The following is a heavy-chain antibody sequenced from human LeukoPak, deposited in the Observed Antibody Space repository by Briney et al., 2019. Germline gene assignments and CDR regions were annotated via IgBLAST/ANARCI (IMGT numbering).Heavy chain of an antibody. D-gene: IGHD1-26*01. CDR2: ISSSGSTI. CDR3: ARVVGYYMDV. J-gene: IGHJ6*03. CDR1: GFTFSSYE. Sequence: TGGSLRLSCAASGFTFSSYEMNWVRQAPGKGLEWVSYISSSGSTIYYADSVKGRFTISRDNAKNSLYLQMNSLRAEDTAVYYCARVVGYYMDVWGKGTTVTISS. V-gene: IGHV3-48*03.